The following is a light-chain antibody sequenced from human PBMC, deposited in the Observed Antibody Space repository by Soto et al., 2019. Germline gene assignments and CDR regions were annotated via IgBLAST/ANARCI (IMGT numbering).Light chain of an antibody. CDR1: QSVSSY. CDR3: QQRTNWPPGLT. J-gene: IGKJ4*01. V-gene: IGKV3-11*01. CDR2: DAS. Sequence: EIVLTQSPATLSLSPGERATLSCRASQSVSSYLAWYQQKPGQAPRLLIYDASNRATGIPARFSGSGSGTDFTLTICSVEPEDFAVYYCQQRTNWPPGLTFGGGTRVEIK.